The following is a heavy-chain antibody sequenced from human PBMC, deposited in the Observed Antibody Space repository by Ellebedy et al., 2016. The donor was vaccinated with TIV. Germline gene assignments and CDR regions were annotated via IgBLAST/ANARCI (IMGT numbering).Heavy chain of an antibody. Sequence: GESLKISCAAPGFTFSTYAVHWVRQAPDKGLEWVAVISSDGSSKYYADSVKGRFTMSRDNSKNTLYLQMNSLRPEDTAVYYCARGGLYGTSVEGFDYWGQGTLVTVSS. D-gene: IGHD4-17*01. V-gene: IGHV3-30-3*01. J-gene: IGHJ4*02. CDR3: ARGGLYGTSVEGFDY. CDR2: ISSDGSSK. CDR1: GFTFSTYA.